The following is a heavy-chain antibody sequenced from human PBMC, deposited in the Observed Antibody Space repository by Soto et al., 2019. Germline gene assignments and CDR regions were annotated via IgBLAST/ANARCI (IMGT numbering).Heavy chain of an antibody. Sequence: GGSLRLSCAASGFTFSSYGMHWVRQAPGKGLECVAIISYDGSNTYYADSVKGRLTISRDNSKNTLYLQMNSLRAEDTSVYYCAKEGGLSGSYYISSSYYFDYWGQGTLVTVSS. CDR2: ISYDGSNT. CDR1: GFTFSSYG. CDR3: AKEGGLSGSYYISSSYYFDY. J-gene: IGHJ4*02. V-gene: IGHV3-30*18. D-gene: IGHD1-26*01.